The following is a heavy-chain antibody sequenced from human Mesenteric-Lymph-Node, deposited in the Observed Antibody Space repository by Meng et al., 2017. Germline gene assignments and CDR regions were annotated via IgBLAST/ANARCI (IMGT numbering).Heavy chain of an antibody. J-gene: IGHJ4*02. CDR1: GDSISSDIW. D-gene: IGHD1-1*01. CDR3: GRDQGRQLINH. V-gene: IGHV4-4*02. Sequence: QLSLQESGPGLVKPSETLSLTCTVSGDSISSDIWWSWVRQPPGKGLEWIGEVYHRGDTNYNPSLKSRVVISVDRSKNQFSLNLSSVTAADTAVYYCGRDQGRQLINHWGQGTLVTVSS. CDR2: VYHRGDT.